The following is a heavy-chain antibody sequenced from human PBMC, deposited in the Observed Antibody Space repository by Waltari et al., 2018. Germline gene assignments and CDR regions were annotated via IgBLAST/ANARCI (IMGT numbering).Heavy chain of an antibody. Sequence: EVQLVESGGNLIQPGGSLRLSCAASGFTVRTNFISWVRQAPGKGLEWVSIIDSGGNTYYAGSVGGRFTISRDNYKNMVYLEMNSLRAEDTAVYYCAKQSPSYTRGWYPLESWGPGTLVTVSP. V-gene: IGHV3-53*01. J-gene: IGHJ4*02. D-gene: IGHD6-19*01. CDR3: AKQSPSYTRGWYPLES. CDR1: GFTVRTNF. CDR2: IDSGGNT.